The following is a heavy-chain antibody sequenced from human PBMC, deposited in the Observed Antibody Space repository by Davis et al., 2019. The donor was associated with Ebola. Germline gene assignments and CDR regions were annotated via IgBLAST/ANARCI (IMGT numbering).Heavy chain of an antibody. J-gene: IGHJ2*01. CDR2: MNPNSGNT. CDR1: GYTFTSYD. CDR3: ARGGKYYDFWSGYYGSRGDSGFDL. D-gene: IGHD3-3*01. Sequence: ASVKVSCKASGYTFTSYDINWVRQATGQGLEWMGWMNPNSGNTGYAQKFQGRVTITRNTSISTAYMELSSLRSEDTAVYYCARGGKYYDFWSGYYGSRGDSGFDLWGRGTLVTVSS. V-gene: IGHV1-8*03.